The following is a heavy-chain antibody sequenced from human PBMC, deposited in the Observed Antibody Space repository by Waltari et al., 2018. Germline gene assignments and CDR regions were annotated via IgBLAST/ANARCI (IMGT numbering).Heavy chain of an antibody. J-gene: IGHJ4*02. CDR1: GFTFSSYA. Sequence: EVQLLESGGGLVQPGGSLRLSCAASGFTFSSYAMSWVRQAPGKGLEWVSAISGSGGSTYYADSVKGRFTISRDNSKNTLYLQMNSLRAEDTAVYYCAKDFPDSSGWYGGKSEGTFFDYWGQGTLVTVSS. CDR3: AKDFPDSSGWYGGKSEGTFFDY. CDR2: ISGSGGST. V-gene: IGHV3-23*01. D-gene: IGHD6-19*01.